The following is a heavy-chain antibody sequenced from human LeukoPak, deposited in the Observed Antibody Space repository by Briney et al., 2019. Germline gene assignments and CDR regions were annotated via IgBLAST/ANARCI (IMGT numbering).Heavy chain of an antibody. Sequence: SETLSLTCAVYGGSFSGYYWSWIRQPPGKGLEWIGEINHSGSTNYNPSPKSRVTISVDTSKNQFSLKLSSVTAADTAVYYCARGQRGYYYDSSGYPLDYWGQGTLVTVSS. D-gene: IGHD3-22*01. V-gene: IGHV4-34*01. J-gene: IGHJ4*02. CDR1: GGSFSGYY. CDR3: ARGQRGYYYDSSGYPLDY. CDR2: INHSGST.